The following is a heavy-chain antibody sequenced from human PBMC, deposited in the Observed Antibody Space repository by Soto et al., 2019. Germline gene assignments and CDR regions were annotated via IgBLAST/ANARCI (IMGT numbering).Heavy chain of an antibody. D-gene: IGHD1-20*01. CDR3: ARGFIGVTGTTDYYYGMDV. V-gene: IGHV4-4*02. CDR1: GGSISSSNW. Sequence: LRRTLSLTCAVSGGSISSSNWWSWVRQPPGKGLEWIGEIYHSGSTNYNPSLKSRVTISVDKSKNQFSLKLSSVTAADTAVYYCARGFIGVTGTTDYYYGMDVWGQGTTVTVSS. CDR2: IYHSGST. J-gene: IGHJ6*02.